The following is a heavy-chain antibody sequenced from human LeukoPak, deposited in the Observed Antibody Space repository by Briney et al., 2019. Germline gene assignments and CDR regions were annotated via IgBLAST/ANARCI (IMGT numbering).Heavy chain of an antibody. CDR3: TKRAEFGGFDP. Sequence: GGSLRLSCAASGFTFSTSAVSWARQAPGKGLEWVSSISTTVGNTYYADSVKGRFTISRDNSNHTLYLQMNSLTAEDTAVYYCTKRAEFGGFDPWGQGTLVTVSS. D-gene: IGHD3-10*01. J-gene: IGHJ5*02. V-gene: IGHV3-23*01. CDR2: ISTTVGNT. CDR1: GFTFSTSA.